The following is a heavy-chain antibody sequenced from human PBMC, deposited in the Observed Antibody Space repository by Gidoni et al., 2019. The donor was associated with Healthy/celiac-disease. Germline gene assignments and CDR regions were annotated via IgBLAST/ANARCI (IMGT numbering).Heavy chain of an antibody. V-gene: IGHV4-39*07. CDR2: IYYCGST. CDR1: GGSLSSSRYS. D-gene: IGHD6-13*01. Sequence: QLPLQESGPGLVKPSATLSLPCTVTGGSLSSSRYSRGWIRQPPGKGLEWIGSIYYCGSTYYNPSLKSRVTISVDTSKNQFSMKLSSVTAADTAVYYCARGPFSSRTVAGNNWFDPWGQGTLVTVSS. CDR3: ARGPFSSRTVAGNNWFDP. J-gene: IGHJ5*02.